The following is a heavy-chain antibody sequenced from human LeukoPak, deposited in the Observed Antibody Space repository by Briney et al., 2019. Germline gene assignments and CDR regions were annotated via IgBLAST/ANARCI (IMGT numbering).Heavy chain of an antibody. J-gene: IGHJ5*02. CDR2: IYYSGST. V-gene: IGHV4-59*01. CDR3: ARGRDYGDYRWFDP. CDR1: GGSISSYY. D-gene: IGHD4-17*01. Sequence: SETLSLTCTVSGGSISSYYWSWIRQPPGKGLEWIGYIYYSGSTNYNPSLKSRVTISVDTSKNQFSLKLSSVTAADTAVYYCARGRDYGDYRWFDPWGQGTLVTVSS.